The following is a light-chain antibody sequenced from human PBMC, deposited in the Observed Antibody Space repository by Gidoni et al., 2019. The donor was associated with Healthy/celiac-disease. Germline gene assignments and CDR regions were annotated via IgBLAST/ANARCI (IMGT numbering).Light chain of an antibody. CDR2: KAS. CDR1: QSISSW. CDR3: QQYNSYPWT. J-gene: IGKJ1*01. V-gene: IGKV1-5*03. Sequence: DKPRTHFPSTLSASVGDRVTITCRASQSISSWLAWYQQKPGKAPKLLIYKASSLESGVPSRFSGSGSGTEFTLTISSLQPDDFATYYCQQYNSYPWTFGQGTKVEIK.